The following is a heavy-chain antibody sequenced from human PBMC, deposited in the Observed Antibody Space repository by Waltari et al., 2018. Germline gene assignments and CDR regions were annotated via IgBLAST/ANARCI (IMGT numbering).Heavy chain of an antibody. J-gene: IGHJ4*02. CDR3: ARDLLHYYDSSGYYSHY. D-gene: IGHD3-22*01. V-gene: IGHV1-69*13. CDR1: GGTFSSYA. CDR2: ISPIFGTA. Sequence: QVQLVQSGAEVKKPGSSVKVSCKASGGTFSSYAISWGGQAPGQGLEWMGRISPIFGTANYAQKFQGRVTITADKSTSTAYMELSSLRSEDTAVYYCARDLLHYYDSSGYYSHYWGQGTLVTVSS.